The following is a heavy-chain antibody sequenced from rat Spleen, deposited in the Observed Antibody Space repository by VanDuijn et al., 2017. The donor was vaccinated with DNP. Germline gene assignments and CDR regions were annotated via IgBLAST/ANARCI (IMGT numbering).Heavy chain of an antibody. CDR3: ASRPPPTRGPFDY. CDR2: ISYDGSDT. Sequence: EVQLVESGGGLVQPGRSLKLSCAASGFTFSDYYMAWVRQAPKRGLEWVATISYDGSDTYYRDPVKGRFAMSRNNAKSTLYLQMDSLRSEDTATYYCASRPPPTRGPFDYWGQGVTVTVSS. J-gene: IGHJ2*01. D-gene: IGHD1-4*01. V-gene: IGHV5-7*01. CDR1: GFTFSDYY.